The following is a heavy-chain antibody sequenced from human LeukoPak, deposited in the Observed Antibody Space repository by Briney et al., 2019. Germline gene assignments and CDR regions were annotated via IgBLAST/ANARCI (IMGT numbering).Heavy chain of an antibody. CDR1: GGTFSSYA. V-gene: IGHV1-69*13. CDR2: IIPIFGTA. CDR3: ARDLPQYSGPNYYYYYGMDV. D-gene: IGHD5-12*01. J-gene: IGHJ6*02. Sequence: GASVKVSCKASGGTFSSYAISWVRQAPGQGLEWMGGIIPIFGTANYAQKFQGRVTITADESTSTAYMELSSLRSEDTAVYYCARDLPQYSGPNYYYYYGMDVWGQGTTVTVSS.